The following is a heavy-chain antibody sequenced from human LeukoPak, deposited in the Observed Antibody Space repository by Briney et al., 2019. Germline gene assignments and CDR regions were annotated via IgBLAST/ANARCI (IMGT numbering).Heavy chain of an antibody. V-gene: IGHV3-21*01. CDR1: GFTFSSYA. D-gene: IGHD2-2*01. J-gene: IGHJ4*02. CDR2: ISSSSSYI. Sequence: PGGSLRLSCAASGFTFSSYAMSWVRQAPGKGLEWVSSISSSSSYIYYADSVKGRFTISRDNAKNSLYLQMNSLRAEDTAVYYCARPRQTRYCSSTSCPMPNFDYWGQGTLVTVSS. CDR3: ARPRQTRYCSSTSCPMPNFDY.